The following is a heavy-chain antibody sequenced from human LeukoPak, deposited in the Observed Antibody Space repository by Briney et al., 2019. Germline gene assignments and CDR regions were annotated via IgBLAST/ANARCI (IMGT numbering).Heavy chain of an antibody. CDR1: GFTFNNYG. J-gene: IGHJ6*02. Sequence: PGGSLRLSCAASGFTFNNYGLIWVRQAPGKGLEWVSYISSRGSTIYYADSVKGRFTVSRDNAKNSLYLQMNSLRAEDTAVYYCARADSSYYYYGMDVWGQGTTVTVSS. D-gene: IGHD2-15*01. CDR3: ARADSSYYYYGMDV. V-gene: IGHV3-48*04. CDR2: ISSRGSTI.